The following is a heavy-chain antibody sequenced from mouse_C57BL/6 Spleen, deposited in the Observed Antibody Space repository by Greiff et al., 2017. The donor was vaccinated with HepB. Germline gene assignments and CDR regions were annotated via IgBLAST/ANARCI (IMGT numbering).Heavy chain of an antibody. Sequence: VQLQQPGAELVKPGASVKMSCKASGYTFTSYWITWVKQRPGQGLEWIGDIYPGSGSNNYNEKFKSKATLTVDTSSSTAYMQLSSLTSEDSAVYYCATIGTVVATDDYWGQGTTLTVSS. CDR1: GYTFTSYW. J-gene: IGHJ2*01. V-gene: IGHV1-55*01. D-gene: IGHD1-1*01. CDR3: ATIGTVVATDDY. CDR2: IYPGSGSN.